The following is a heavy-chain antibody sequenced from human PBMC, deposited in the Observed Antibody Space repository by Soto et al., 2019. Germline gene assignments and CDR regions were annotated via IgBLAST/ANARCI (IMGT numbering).Heavy chain of an antibody. Sequence: PGGSLRLCCAASGFTFSSYGMHWVRQAPGKGLEWVAVIWYDGSNKYYADSVKGRFTISRDNSKNTLYLQMNSLRAEDTAVYYCARDSFGVAPLDYWGQGTLVTVSS. V-gene: IGHV3-33*01. CDR2: IWYDGSNK. D-gene: IGHD3-3*01. CDR1: GFTFSSYG. CDR3: ARDSFGVAPLDY. J-gene: IGHJ4*02.